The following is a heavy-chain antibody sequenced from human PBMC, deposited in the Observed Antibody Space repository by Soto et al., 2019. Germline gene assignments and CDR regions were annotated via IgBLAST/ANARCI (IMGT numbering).Heavy chain of an antibody. Sequence: SETLSLTCAVYGGSVNVYYWNWIRQPPGKGLEWIGEINHTGGTHYNPSLKSRVTMSVDTSKNQFSLRLSSVTAADTAIYYCATRITVFGLLIPPFDPWGQGTQVTVSS. CDR2: INHTGGT. CDR1: GGSVNVYY. V-gene: IGHV4-34*01. CDR3: ATRITVFGLLIPPFDP. D-gene: IGHD3-3*01. J-gene: IGHJ5*02.